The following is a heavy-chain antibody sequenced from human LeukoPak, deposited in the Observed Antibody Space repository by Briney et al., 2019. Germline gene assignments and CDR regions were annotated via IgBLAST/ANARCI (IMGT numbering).Heavy chain of an antibody. CDR2: INPNSGGT. J-gene: IGHJ5*02. V-gene: IGHV1-2*04. CDR1: GYTFTGYY. CDR3: ARGRRRWFDP. Sequence: EASVKGSCKASGYTFTGYYMHWVRQAPGQGLEWMGWINPNSGGTNYAQKFQGWVTMTRDTSISTAYMELSSLRSEDTAVYYCARGRRRWFDPWGQGTLVTVSS.